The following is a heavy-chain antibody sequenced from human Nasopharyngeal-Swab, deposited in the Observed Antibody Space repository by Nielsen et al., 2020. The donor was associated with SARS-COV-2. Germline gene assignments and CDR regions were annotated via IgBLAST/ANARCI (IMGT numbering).Heavy chain of an antibody. CDR3: ARSYGGNSGFDY. CDR1: GFTFSSYD. CDR2: IGTAGDT. J-gene: IGHJ4*02. Sequence: GGSLRLSCAASGFTFSSYDMHWVRQAPGKGLEWVSAIGTAGDTYYPGSVKGRFTISRENAKNSLYLQMNSLRAEDTAVYYCARSYGGNSGFDYWGQGTLVTVSS. D-gene: IGHD4-23*01. V-gene: IGHV3-13*01.